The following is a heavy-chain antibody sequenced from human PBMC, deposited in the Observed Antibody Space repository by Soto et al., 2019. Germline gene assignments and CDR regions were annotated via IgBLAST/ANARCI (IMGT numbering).Heavy chain of an antibody. CDR2: LYDIDGS. Sequence: DVQLVESGGGLIQPGASLRLSCAAFGFTISGQKYVAWVRQAPGKGLEWVSALYDIDGSFYADSVKGRFTTSSDSSKTTVYLQMNDLRPDDTAVYYCATWHEREHAYDVWGLGTTVTVSS. CDR3: ATWHEREHAYDV. CDR1: GFTISGQKY. J-gene: IGHJ3*01. V-gene: IGHV3-53*01. D-gene: IGHD1-1*01.